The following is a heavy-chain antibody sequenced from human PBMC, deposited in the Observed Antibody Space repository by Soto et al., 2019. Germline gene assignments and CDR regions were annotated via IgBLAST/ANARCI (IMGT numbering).Heavy chain of an antibody. CDR2: IDGSGNTK. J-gene: IGHJ4*02. CDR3: ARGFGRFNY. D-gene: IGHD3-10*01. CDR1: GFTFNDFE. V-gene: IGHV3-48*03. Sequence: EVQLLESGGGLVQPGGSLRLSCGVSGFTFNDFEMNWVRQAPGKGLEWLAYIDGSGNTKKYADSVRGRFTISRDNPNNSLFLQMSSLSAADTAIYYCARGFGRFNYWGQGTLVSVSS.